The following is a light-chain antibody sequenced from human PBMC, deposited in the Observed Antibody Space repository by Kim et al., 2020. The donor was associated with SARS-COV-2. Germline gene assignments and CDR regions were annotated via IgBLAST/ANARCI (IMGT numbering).Light chain of an antibody. CDR2: KNN. V-gene: IGLV1-44*01. CDR1: RPNPPPNR. CDR3: AGWDDNLNAEV. J-gene: IGLJ3*02. Sequence: RVTTSCPGTRPNPPPNRVHRYHQFPGTAPNVLIYKNNQRPSGVPDRFSGSTSGTTASLAIGGLQSEDEGDYYCAGWDDNLNAEVFGGGTQLTVL.